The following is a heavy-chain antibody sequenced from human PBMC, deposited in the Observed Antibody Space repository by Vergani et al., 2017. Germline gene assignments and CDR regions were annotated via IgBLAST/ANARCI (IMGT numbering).Heavy chain of an antibody. CDR2: SYSSGTT. D-gene: IGHD3-10*01. CDR1: GGSITSGSFY. J-gene: IGHJ5*01. V-gene: IGHV4-61*02. Sequence: QVQLHESGPGLVKPSQTLSLTCTVSGGSITSGSFYWSWIRQPAGKGLEWIGRSYSSGTTNYNPSLKSRVTLSVDTSKNQLSLRMTSVTAADSAVYYCARDSWTSELRGVYWFDTWGQGTLVSVSS. CDR3: ARDSWTSELRGVYWFDT.